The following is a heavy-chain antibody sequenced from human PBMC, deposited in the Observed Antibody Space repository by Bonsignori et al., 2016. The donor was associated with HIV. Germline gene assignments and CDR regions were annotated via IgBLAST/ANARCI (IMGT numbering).Heavy chain of an antibody. V-gene: IGHV3-21*01. D-gene: IGHD3-10*01. J-gene: IGHJ4*02. Sequence: WIRQPPGKGLEWVSSISSSSSYIYYADSVKGRFTISRDNAKNSLYLQMNSLRAEDTAVYYCARGAGSGSYIDQTFDYWGQGTLVTVSS. CDR2: ISSSSSYI. CDR3: ARGAGSGSYIDQTFDY.